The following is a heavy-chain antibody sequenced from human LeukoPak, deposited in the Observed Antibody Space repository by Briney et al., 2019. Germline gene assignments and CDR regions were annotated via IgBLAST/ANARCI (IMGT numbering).Heavy chain of an antibody. V-gene: IGHV3-7*01. Sequence: GGSLRLSCAASGFTFSNSWTTWVRQSPGKGLEWVANIMEDGSQINYLDSVKGRFIISRDNSRNSLYLQMNSLRAEDTAVYYCARDLSAGMPGGFDYWGQGTLVTVSS. CDR3: ARDLSAGMPGGFDY. CDR1: GFTFSNSW. D-gene: IGHD2-2*01. CDR2: IMEDGSQI. J-gene: IGHJ4*02.